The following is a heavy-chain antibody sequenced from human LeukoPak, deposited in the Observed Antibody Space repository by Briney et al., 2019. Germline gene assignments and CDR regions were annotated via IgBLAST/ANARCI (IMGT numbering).Heavy chain of an antibody. V-gene: IGHV3-66*02. CDR2: IYSGGIT. D-gene: IGHD6-19*01. CDR1: GFTVSSNY. J-gene: IGHJ4*02. CDR3: ARSACCGWYSFDY. Sequence: PGGSLRLSCAASGFTVSSNYMSWVRQAPGRGLEWVSVIYSGGITDYADSVKGRFTISRDNSKNTLYLQMNNLRAEDTAVYYCARSACCGWYSFDYWGQGALITVSS.